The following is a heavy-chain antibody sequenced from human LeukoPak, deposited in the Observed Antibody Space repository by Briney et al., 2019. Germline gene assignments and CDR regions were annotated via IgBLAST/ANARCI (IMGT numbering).Heavy chain of an antibody. CDR1: GFTFDDYA. D-gene: IGHD3-22*01. CDR3: AKVRLSSSGYGDAFDI. V-gene: IGHV3-9*01. J-gene: IGHJ3*02. Sequence: GRSPRLSCAASGFTFDDYAMHWVRQAPGKGLEWVSGISWNSGSIGYADSVKGRFTISRDNAKNSLYLQMNSLRAEDTALYYCAKVRLSSSGYGDAFDIWGQGTMVTVSS. CDR2: ISWNSGSI.